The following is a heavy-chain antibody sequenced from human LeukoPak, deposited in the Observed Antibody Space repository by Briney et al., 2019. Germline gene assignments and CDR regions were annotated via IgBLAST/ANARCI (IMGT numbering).Heavy chain of an antibody. CDR1: GFTFNSYG. J-gene: IGHJ3*02. D-gene: IGHD6-13*01. Sequence: GGSLRLSCAASGFTFNSYGMSWVRQAPGKGLVWVSTISSSGGRTYYADSVKGRFSISRDSSKNTLYLKMDSLRAEDTAVYYCAKDYTRSWTGRGFDIWGQGTMVTVSS. V-gene: IGHV3-23*01. CDR3: AKDYTRSWTGRGFDI. CDR2: ISSSGGRT.